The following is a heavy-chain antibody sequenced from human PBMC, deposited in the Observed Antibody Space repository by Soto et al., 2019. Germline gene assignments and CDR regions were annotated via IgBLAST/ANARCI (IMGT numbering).Heavy chain of an antibody. CDR3: ARAQNLEMATP. CDR1: GYTFTSHT. V-gene: IGHV1-3*01. Sequence: ASVKVSCKASGYTFTSHTMHWVRQAPGQRLEWMGWINAGNGNTKYSQKFQGRVTITRDTSASTAYMGLSSLRSEDTAVYYCARAQNLEMATPWGQGTLVTVSS. CDR2: INAGNGNT. D-gene: IGHD5-12*01. J-gene: IGHJ4*02.